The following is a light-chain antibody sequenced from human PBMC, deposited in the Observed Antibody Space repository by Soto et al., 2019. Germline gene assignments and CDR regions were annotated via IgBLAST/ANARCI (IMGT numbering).Light chain of an antibody. CDR1: QSVSSSY. CDR3: QQYGSPVA. Sequence: EIVLTQSPGTLSLSPGERATLSCRASQSVSSSYLAWYQQQPGQAPRLLIYGASSRATGIPDRFSGSGSGTDFTLTISRLEPEDFAVYYCQQYGSPVAFGQGTKVEIK. CDR2: GAS. J-gene: IGKJ1*01. V-gene: IGKV3-20*01.